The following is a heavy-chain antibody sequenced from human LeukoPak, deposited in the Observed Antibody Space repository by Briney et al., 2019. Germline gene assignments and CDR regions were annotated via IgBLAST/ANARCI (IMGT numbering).Heavy chain of an antibody. V-gene: IGHV3-30*04. CDR3: ARDPSYGSGSFRWFDP. Sequence: GRSLRLSCAASGFTFSIYAMHWVRQAPGKGLEWVAVTSYDGSNKYYADSVKGRFTISRDNSKNTLYLQMDGLRAEDTAVYYCARDPSYGSGSFRWFDPWGQRTLVTVSS. CDR1: GFTFSIYA. J-gene: IGHJ5*02. CDR2: TSYDGSNK. D-gene: IGHD3-10*01.